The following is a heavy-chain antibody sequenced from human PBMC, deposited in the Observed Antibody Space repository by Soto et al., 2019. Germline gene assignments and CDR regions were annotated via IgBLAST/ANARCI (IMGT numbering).Heavy chain of an antibody. Sequence: EVQLLESGGGLVQPGGSLRLSCAASGFTFSSYTMNWVRQAPGEGLEWVSGVRDSGTTTYYADSVKGRFTISRDNSKNTLFLQINSLRAEDTAVYYCAPRQSGTTWLDSWGQGTLVTVSS. CDR2: VRDSGTTT. CDR3: APRQSGTTWLDS. CDR1: GFTFSSYT. V-gene: IGHV3-23*01. J-gene: IGHJ4*02. D-gene: IGHD1-1*01.